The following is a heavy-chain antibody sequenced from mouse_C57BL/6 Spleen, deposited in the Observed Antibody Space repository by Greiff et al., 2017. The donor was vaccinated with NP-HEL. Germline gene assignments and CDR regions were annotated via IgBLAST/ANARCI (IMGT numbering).Heavy chain of an antibody. Sequence: VQLQQSGAELARPGASVKLSCKASGYTFTSYGISWVKQRTGQGLEWIGEIYPRSGNTYYNEKFKGKATLTADKSSSTAYMELRSPTSEDSAVYFCARFSTTVVAPIDYGGQGTTLTVSS. V-gene: IGHV1-81*01. CDR1: GYTFTSYG. CDR3: ARFSTTVVAPIDY. CDR2: IYPRSGNT. J-gene: IGHJ2*01. D-gene: IGHD1-1*01.